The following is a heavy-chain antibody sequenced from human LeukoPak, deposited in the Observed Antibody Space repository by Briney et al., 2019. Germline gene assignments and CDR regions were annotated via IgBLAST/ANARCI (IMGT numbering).Heavy chain of an antibody. D-gene: IGHD3-22*01. CDR3: ARDRSGYNPEYFQH. Sequence: SVKVSCKASGGTFSSYTISWVRQAPGQGLEWMGRIIPILGIANYAQKFQGRVTITADKSTSTAYMELSSLRSEDTAVYYCARDRSGYNPEYFQHWGQGTLVTVSS. V-gene: IGHV1-69*04. J-gene: IGHJ1*01. CDR2: IIPILGIA. CDR1: GGTFSSYT.